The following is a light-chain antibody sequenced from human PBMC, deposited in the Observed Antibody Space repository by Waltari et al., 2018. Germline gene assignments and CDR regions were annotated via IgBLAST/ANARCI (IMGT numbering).Light chain of an antibody. CDR3: VLYMGGAIL. Sequence: QTVVTQEPSISVSPGGTVTLTCGLSSGSVSTNYYTSWYQQTPGQAPRPLIYSTDTRSSGVPDRFSGSILWNKAVLTITGAQAHDEADYHCVLYMGGAILFGGGTKLTVL. CDR2: STD. CDR1: SGSVSTNYY. J-gene: IGLJ3*02. V-gene: IGLV8-61*01.